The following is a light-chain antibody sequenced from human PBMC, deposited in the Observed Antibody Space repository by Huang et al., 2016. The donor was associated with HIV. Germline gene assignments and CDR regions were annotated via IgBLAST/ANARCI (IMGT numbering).Light chain of an antibody. CDR2: GAS. J-gene: IGKJ1*01. CDR3: QQYDNWPPWT. CDR1: QNVNNK. Sequence: EIMMTQSPVTLSVSPGERVTLSCRASQNVNNKLAWYQQKPGQAPRLLIYGASTRATDIPASFSGSGSETDYILNISRVQSEDFAVYYCQQYDNWPPWTFGRGTKVEVK. V-gene: IGKV3-15*01.